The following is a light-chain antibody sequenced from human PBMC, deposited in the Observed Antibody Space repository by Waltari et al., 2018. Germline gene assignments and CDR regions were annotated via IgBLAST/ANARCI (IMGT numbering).Light chain of an antibody. CDR2: DTS. J-gene: IGKJ4*01. V-gene: IGKV3-11*01. CDR3: QQGSVLPLT. CDR1: QSVFNY. Sequence: EIVLTQSQATLSLSAGERATLSSRASQSVFNYLAWYQQKPGRAPRLLIYDTSKRATGIPARFSGSGSGTDFTLTISNLEAEDFALYFCQQGSVLPLTFGGGTKVDIK.